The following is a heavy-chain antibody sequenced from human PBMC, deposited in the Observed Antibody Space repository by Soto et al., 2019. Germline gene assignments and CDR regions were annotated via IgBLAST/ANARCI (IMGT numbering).Heavy chain of an antibody. V-gene: IGHV3-23*01. J-gene: IGHJ4*02. D-gene: IGHD3-9*01. CDR2: ITGSGDST. CDR3: AHFDWFIDY. CDR1: GFTFSNQA. Sequence: GGSLRLSCAASGFTFSNQAMSWVRQAPGKGLEWVSGITGSGDSTFYGDSVKGRFTISRDNSKNTLHLQMNSLRAEDTAVYYCAHFDWFIDYWGQGTLVTVSS.